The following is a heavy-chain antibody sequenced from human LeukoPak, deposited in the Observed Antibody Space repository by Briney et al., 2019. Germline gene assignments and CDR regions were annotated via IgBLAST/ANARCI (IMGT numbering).Heavy chain of an antibody. CDR3: ARDPGNGIAAAGTDDY. CDR2: INPNSGGT. Sequence: ASVKVSCKASGYTFTGYYMHWVRQAPGQGLEWMGWINPNSGGTNYAQKFQGRVTMTRDTSISTAYMELSRLRSDDTAVYYCARDPGNGIAAAGTDDYWGQGTLVTVSS. D-gene: IGHD6-13*01. CDR1: GYTFTGYY. J-gene: IGHJ4*02. V-gene: IGHV1-2*02.